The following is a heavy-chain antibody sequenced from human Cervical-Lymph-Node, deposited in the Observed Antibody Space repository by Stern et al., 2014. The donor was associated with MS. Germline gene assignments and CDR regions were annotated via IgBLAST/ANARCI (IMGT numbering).Heavy chain of an antibody. CDR1: EYTFTDYD. CDR2: INPNSGGT. V-gene: IGHV1-2*02. D-gene: IGHD1-26*01. CDR3: ARVMEGATNFDY. J-gene: IGHJ4*02. Sequence: QVQLVESGAEVKKPGASVRVSCKASEYTFTDYDMHWVRQAPGEGLEWMGWINPNSGGTNYAQKLQGRVTMTRDTSISTAYMELSRLTSDDTAVYYCARVMEGATNFDYGGQGTLVTVSS.